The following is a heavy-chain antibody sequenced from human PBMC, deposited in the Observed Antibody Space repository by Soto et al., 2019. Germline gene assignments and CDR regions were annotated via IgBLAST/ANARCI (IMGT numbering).Heavy chain of an antibody. CDR3: ARRGRLTVTTFDYYYYGMDV. CDR1: GGSISSGGYY. CDR2: IYYSGST. V-gene: IGHV4-31*03. J-gene: IGHJ6*02. Sequence: QVQLQESGPGLVKPSQTLSLTCTVSGGSISSGGYYWSWIRQHPGKGLEWIGYIYYSGSTYYNPSLKSRVTISVDTSKNQLSLKLSSVTAADTAVYYCARRGRLTVTTFDYYYYGMDVWGQGTTVTVSS. D-gene: IGHD4-17*01.